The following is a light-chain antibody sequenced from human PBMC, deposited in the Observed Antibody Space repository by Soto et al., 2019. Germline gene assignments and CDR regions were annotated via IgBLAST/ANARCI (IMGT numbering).Light chain of an antibody. CDR2: DAS. J-gene: IGKJ3*01. V-gene: IGKV3-11*01. Sequence: IRLNQSLGTLSLSPGERATLSCRASHTVSGNYLAWYHQKPGQAPRLLIYDASKRAPGVPARFSGSGSGTDFSLTISSLEPEDFGVYYCQQRSNWVFGPGTKVDI. CDR3: QQRSNWV. CDR1: HTVSGNY.